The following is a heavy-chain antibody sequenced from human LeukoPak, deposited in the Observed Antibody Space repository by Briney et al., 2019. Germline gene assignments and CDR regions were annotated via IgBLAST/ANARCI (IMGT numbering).Heavy chain of an antibody. J-gene: IGHJ5*02. CDR3: VRGGASTWS. CDR1: GFSFSNFA. Sequence: PGGSLRLSCAASGFSFSNFAMHWVRQAPGKGLEWVTVISYDGSIKYYADSVKGRFTISRDDAKSTLYLQMNSLRAEDTAVYYCVRGGASTWSWGQGTLVTVSS. CDR2: ISYDGSIK. V-gene: IGHV3-30*07. D-gene: IGHD2-15*01.